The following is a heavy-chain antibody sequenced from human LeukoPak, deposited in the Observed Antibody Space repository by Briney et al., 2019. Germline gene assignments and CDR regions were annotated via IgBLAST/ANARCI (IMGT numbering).Heavy chain of an antibody. CDR2: ISYDGSSK. CDR3: ARDKRGNVNTAMTD. CDR1: GFTFSSYA. V-gene: IGHV3-30*04. J-gene: IGHJ4*02. Sequence: GGSLRLSCAASGFTFSSYAMHWVRQAPGKGLEWVAVISYDGSSKYYADSVKGRFTISRDNSKNTLYLQMNSLRAEDTAVYYRARDKRGNVNTAMTDWGQGTLVTVSS. D-gene: IGHD5-18*01.